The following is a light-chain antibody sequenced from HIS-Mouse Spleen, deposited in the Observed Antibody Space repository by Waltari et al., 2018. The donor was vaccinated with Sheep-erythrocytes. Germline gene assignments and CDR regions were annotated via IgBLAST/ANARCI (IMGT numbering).Light chain of an antibody. CDR2: DAS. J-gene: IGKJ2*01. Sequence: EIVLTQSPATLSLSLGERATLSCRASQSVSSYFAWYQQKPGQAPRLLISDASNRATGIPARFSGSGSGTDFTLTISSLEPEDVAVYYCQQRSNWYTFGQGTKLEIK. CDR1: QSVSSY. CDR3: QQRSNWYT. V-gene: IGKV3-11*01.